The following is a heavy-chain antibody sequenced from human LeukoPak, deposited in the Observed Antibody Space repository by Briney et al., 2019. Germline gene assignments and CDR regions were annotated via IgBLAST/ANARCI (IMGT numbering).Heavy chain of an antibody. CDR3: ARDFLLQSEGLFDY. CDR1: GGSMNNYY. Sequence: PSETLSLTCSVSGGSMNNYYGSWIRQPPGKGLEWIAYIYYTGSTYYNPSLKSRVTMSVDTSKNQFSLRLNSVTAADTAVYYCARDFLLQSEGLFDYWGQGTLVTVSS. J-gene: IGHJ4*02. CDR2: IYYTGST. V-gene: IGHV4-59*12. D-gene: IGHD4-11*01.